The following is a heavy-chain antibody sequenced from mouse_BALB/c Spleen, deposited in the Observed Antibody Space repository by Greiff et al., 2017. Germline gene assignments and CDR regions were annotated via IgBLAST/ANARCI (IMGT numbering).Heavy chain of an antibody. CDR2: ISSGGST. CDR3: AREGGSRFYYAMDY. V-gene: IGHV5-6-5*01. Sequence: EVKVVESGGGLVKPGGSLKLSCAASGFTFSSYAMSWVRQTPEKRLEWVASISSGGSTYYPDSVKGRFTISRDNARNILYLQMSSLRSEDTAMYYCAREGGSRFYYAMDYWGQGTSVTVSS. J-gene: IGHJ4*01. D-gene: IGHD1-1*01. CDR1: GFTFSSYA.